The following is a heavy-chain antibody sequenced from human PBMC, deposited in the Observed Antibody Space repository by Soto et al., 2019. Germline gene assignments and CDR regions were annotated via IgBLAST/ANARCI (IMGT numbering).Heavy chain of an antibody. D-gene: IGHD2-15*01. Sequence: GGSLRLSXAASGFTFDDYAMHWVRQAPGKGLEWVSGISWNSGSIGYADSVKGRFTISRDNAKNSLYLQMNSLRAEDTALYYCARGGIPNYYGMDVWGQGTTVTVSS. CDR3: ARGGIPNYYGMDV. CDR1: GFTFDDYA. J-gene: IGHJ6*02. V-gene: IGHV3-9*01. CDR2: ISWNSGSI.